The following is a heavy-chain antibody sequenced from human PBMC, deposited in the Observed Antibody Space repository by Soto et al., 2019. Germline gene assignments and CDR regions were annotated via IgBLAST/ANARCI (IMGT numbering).Heavy chain of an antibody. J-gene: IGHJ2*01. Sequence: EVQLVESGGGLVQPGGSLRLSCAASGFTFSRYWMSWVRQAPGKGLQWVANINQDGSEKNYVDSVKGRFTISRDNAKNSLYLQMNSLRVEDTAVYYCARDALGGKYWYFDLWGRGTLVTVSS. CDR2: INQDGSEK. D-gene: IGHD6-25*01. CDR1: GFTFSRYW. V-gene: IGHV3-7*01. CDR3: ARDALGGKYWYFDL.